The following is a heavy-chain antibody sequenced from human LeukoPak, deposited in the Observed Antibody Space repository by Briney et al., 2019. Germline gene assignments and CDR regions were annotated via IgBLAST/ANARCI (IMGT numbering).Heavy chain of an antibody. CDR3: AREWADGCSGGSCYSLGYYYYYMDV. J-gene: IGHJ6*03. CDR1: GGSISSYY. Sequence: NPSETLSLTCTVSGGSISSYYWSWIRQPAGKGLEWIGRIYTSGSTNYNPSLKSRVTMSVDTSKSQFSLKLSSVTAADTAVYYCAREWADGCSGGSCYSLGYYYYYMDVWGKGTTVTVSS. CDR2: IYTSGST. V-gene: IGHV4-4*07. D-gene: IGHD2-15*01.